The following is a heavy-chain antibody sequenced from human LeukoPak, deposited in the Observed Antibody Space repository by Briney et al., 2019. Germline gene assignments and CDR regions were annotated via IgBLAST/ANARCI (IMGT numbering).Heavy chain of an antibody. D-gene: IGHD2-2*01. J-gene: IGHJ5*02. CDR3: ARESSRDCETTNCYEVFDP. Sequence: SETLSLTCTVSGGSIRSSSYYWGWIRQPPGKGLEWIGSFDDSGSTYYNPSLKSRVTISVDTSKNQFSLKLSSVTAADTAVYYCARESSRDCETTNCYEVFDPWGQGTLVTVSS. CDR1: GGSIRSSSYY. CDR2: FDDSGST. V-gene: IGHV4-39*07.